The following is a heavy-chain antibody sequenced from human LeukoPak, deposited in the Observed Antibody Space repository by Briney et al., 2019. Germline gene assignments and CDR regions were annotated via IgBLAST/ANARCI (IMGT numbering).Heavy chain of an antibody. CDR3: TRKTDSGGSGDY. CDR2: IYSHGAT. J-gene: IGHJ4*02. CDR1: GFTVYNN. V-gene: IGHV3-53*01. Sequence: PGGSLRLSCAASGFTVYNNMTWVRQAPGKGLECVSVIYSHGATYYAVSVKGRFTISRDKSKNTLYLQMNDLRPDDTAVYYCTRKTDSGGSGDYWGQGALVTVSS. D-gene: IGHD3-22*01.